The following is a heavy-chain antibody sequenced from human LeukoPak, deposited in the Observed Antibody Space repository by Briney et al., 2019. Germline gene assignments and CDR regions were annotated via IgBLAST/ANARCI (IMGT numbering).Heavy chain of an antibody. D-gene: IGHD2-21*01. CDR2: VSYSGST. CDR1: GGSISSSSYD. CDR3: ARRRGGEDYFDS. V-gene: IGHV4-39*01. Sequence: SETLSLTCTVSGGSISSSSYDWDWIRQPPGKGLEWIGSVSYSGSTYYNPSLKSRVSISVHTSKNQFSLNLSSVTAADTAVYSCARRRGGEDYFDSWGQGTLVTVSS. J-gene: IGHJ4*02.